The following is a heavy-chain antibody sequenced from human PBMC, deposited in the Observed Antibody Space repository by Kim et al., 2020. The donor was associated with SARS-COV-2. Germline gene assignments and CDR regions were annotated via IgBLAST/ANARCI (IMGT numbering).Heavy chain of an antibody. CDR2: IGTAGDT. D-gene: IGHD3-10*01. Sequence: GGSLRLSCAASGFTFSSYDMHWVRQATGKGLEWVSAIGTAGDTYYPGSVKGRFTISRENAKNSLYLQMNSLRAGDTAVYYCARVGGSGSYSGDAFDIWGPRTMVTVSS. CDR1: GFTFSSYD. V-gene: IGHV3-13*04. J-gene: IGHJ3*02. CDR3: ARVGGSGSYSGDAFDI.